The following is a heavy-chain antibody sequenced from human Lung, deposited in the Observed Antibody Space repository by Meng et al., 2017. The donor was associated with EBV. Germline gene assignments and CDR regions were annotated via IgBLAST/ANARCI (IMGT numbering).Heavy chain of an antibody. CDR2: IGASGTST. CDR3: AKLARAVVIGPTVVDH. Sequence: EVQLLESGGALVQPGGSLRLSCSVSGFTFSSHDMTWVRQSPGKGLEWVSGIGASGTSTYHTDSVKGRFTISRDNSKNTVYLQMNSLRAEDTAVYFCAKLARAVVIGPTVVDHWGQGTLVTVSS. V-gene: IGHV3-23*01. CDR1: GFTFSSHD. D-gene: IGHD4-23*01. J-gene: IGHJ4*02.